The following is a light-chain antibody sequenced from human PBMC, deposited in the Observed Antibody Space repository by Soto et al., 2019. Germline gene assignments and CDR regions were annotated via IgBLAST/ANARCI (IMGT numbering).Light chain of an antibody. V-gene: IGLV2-8*01. CDR1: SSDVGGYDY. J-gene: IGLJ3*02. CDR2: DVS. Sequence: QSALTQPPSASGSPGQSVTISCTGTSSDVGGYDYVSWFQQHPGKAPKFVIYDVSKRPSGVPDRFSGSKSGNTAYLTVSGLQAEDEADYYCCSHAGSNTLFGGGTKLTVL. CDR3: CSHAGSNTL.